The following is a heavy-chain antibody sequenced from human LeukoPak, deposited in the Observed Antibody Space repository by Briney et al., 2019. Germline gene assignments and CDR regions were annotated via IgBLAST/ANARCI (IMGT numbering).Heavy chain of an antibody. J-gene: IGHJ6*02. CDR2: INPNSGGT. CDR3: ARSAAGAIRYYYYYGMDV. Sequence: APVKVSCKASGYTFTGYYMHWVRQAPGQGLEWMGWINPNSGGTNYAQKFQGWVTMTRDTSISTAYMELSRLRSDDTAVYYCARSAAGAIRYYYYYGMDVWGQGTTVTVSS. CDR1: GYTFTGYY. V-gene: IGHV1-2*04. D-gene: IGHD6-13*01.